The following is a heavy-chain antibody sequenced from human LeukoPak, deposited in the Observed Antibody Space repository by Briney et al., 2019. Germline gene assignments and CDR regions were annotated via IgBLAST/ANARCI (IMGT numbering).Heavy chain of an antibody. Sequence: PGGSLRLSCVASGSTFGPYWMHWVRQVPGKGLVWVSRINNDGSDTIYADSVKGRFTVSRDNSKDTLFLQMNSLRAEDTAVYYCARGGGDHAFDIWGQGTMVTVSS. D-gene: IGHD3-16*01. CDR2: INNDGSDT. CDR3: ARGGGDHAFDI. J-gene: IGHJ3*02. CDR1: GSTFGPYW. V-gene: IGHV3-74*01.